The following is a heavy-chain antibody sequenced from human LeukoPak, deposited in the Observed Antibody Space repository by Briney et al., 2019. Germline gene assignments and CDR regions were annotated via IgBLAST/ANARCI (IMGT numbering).Heavy chain of an antibody. Sequence: GRSLRLSCAASGFTFSNYAMTWVRQAPGKGLEWVSGISGSGGSTYYADSVKGRFTISRDNSKNTLYLQMNSLRAEDTAVYYCAKDRGGNYLFYLDYWGQGTLVTVSS. CDR2: ISGSGGST. V-gene: IGHV3-23*01. CDR3: AKDRGGNYLFYLDY. D-gene: IGHD1-26*01. CDR1: GFTFSNYA. J-gene: IGHJ4*02.